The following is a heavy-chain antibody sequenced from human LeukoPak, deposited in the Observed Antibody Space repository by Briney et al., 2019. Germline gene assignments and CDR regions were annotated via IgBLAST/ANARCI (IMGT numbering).Heavy chain of an antibody. CDR1: GFTFDDYA. Sequence: GGSLRLSCAASGFTFDDYAMHWVRQAPGKGLEWVSGISWNSGSIGYADSVKGRFTISRDNAKNSLYLQMNSLRAEDTALYYCAKDISPGIGPTVDYWGQGTLVTVSS. J-gene: IGHJ4*02. CDR2: ISWNSGSI. CDR3: AKDISPGIGPTVDY. V-gene: IGHV3-9*01. D-gene: IGHD2/OR15-2a*01.